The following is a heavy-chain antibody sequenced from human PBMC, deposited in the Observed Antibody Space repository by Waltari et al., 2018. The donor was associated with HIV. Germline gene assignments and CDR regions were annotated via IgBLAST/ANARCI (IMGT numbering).Heavy chain of an antibody. J-gene: IGHJ6*02. V-gene: IGHV3-7*01. CDR3: ARIGTFPHNYAIDF. D-gene: IGHD1-26*01. Sequence: EVQLMESGGGLVQSGGSLRLSCVDSGLTFTNDWMSWVRQTPGKGLEWVAYIKDDGSEKYYMGSVKGRFTISRDNAKNSMFLQMNSLRAEDTAVYYCARIGTFPHNYAIDFWGQGTTVTVSS. CDR2: IKDDGSEK. CDR1: GLTFTNDW.